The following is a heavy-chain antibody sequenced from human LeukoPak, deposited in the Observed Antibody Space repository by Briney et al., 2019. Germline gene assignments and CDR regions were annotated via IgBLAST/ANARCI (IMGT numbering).Heavy chain of an antibody. CDR3: ARGNYGDYSVDY. D-gene: IGHD4-17*01. J-gene: IGHJ4*02. Sequence: GGSLRLSCAASGFTFSSYEMNWVRQAPGKGLEWVSYVSSGGSTIYYADSVKGRFTISRDNAKNSLYLQMNSLRAEDTAVYYCARGNYGDYSVDYWGQGTLVTVSS. CDR2: VSSGGSTI. V-gene: IGHV3-48*03. CDR1: GFTFSSYE.